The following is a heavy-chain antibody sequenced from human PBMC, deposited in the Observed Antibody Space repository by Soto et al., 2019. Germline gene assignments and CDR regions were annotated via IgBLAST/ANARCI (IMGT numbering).Heavy chain of an antibody. CDR2: IYISGST. J-gene: IGHJ6*02. CDR3: VRDCSAGGSDSDYGMDV. D-gene: IGHD2-15*01. CDR1: GESISSYY. Sequence: SETLSLTCTVSGESISSYYWSWIRQPAGKGLEWMGRIYISGSTDYNPSLKSRVSMSVDRSKNQFSLRLTSVTAADTAVYYCVRDCSAGGSDSDYGMDVWGQGTTVTVSS. V-gene: IGHV4-4*07.